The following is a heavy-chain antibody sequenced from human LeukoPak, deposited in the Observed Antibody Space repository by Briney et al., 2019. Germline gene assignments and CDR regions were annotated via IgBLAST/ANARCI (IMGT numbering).Heavy chain of an antibody. CDR3: ARQDGNSKYYFDY. CDR2: IYPGGSDT. V-gene: IGHV5-51*01. D-gene: IGHD1-1*01. CDR1: GYSFTSYW. J-gene: IGHJ4*02. Sequence: HGESLKISCKGSGYSFTSYWIAWVRQMPGKGLEWMGIIYPGGSDTRYSPSFQGRVTISADKSITTAYLQWSSLKASDTAMYYCARQDGNSKYYFDYWGQGTLVTVSS.